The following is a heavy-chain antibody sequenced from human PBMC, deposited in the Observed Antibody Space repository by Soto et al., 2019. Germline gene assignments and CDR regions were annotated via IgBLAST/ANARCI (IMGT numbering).Heavy chain of an antibody. CDR1: GFTLSSYD. J-gene: IGHJ6*02. CDR3: TRKTPPTGMEV. CDR2: IGSGGDT. D-gene: IGHD3-9*01. V-gene: IGHV3-13*01. Sequence: EVQLVESGGGLVQPGGSLRLSCAASGFTLSSYDIHWVRQATGEGLAWVSGIGSGGDTHYADSVKGRFIISREDGKNSLYLQMNNLSVGDTAVYYCTRKTPPTGMEVWGQGATVTGSS.